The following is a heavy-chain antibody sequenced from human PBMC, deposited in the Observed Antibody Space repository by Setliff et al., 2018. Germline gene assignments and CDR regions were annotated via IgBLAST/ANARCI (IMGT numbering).Heavy chain of an antibody. CDR1: GFIFNNFW. CDR2: INQRESAK. CDR3: ARTDGTNLGYFDN. Sequence: PGGSLRLSCSASGFIFNNFWMSWVRQAPGKGLEWVANINQRESAKLYVDSVKGRFTISRDNAENSLYLQMTSPRAEDTAVYYCARTDGTNLGYFDNWGQGTLVTVSS. D-gene: IGHD2-8*01. V-gene: IGHV3-7*03. J-gene: IGHJ4*02.